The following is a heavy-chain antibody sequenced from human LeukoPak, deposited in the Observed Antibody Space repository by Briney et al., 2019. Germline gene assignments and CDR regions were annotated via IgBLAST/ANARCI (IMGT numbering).Heavy chain of an antibody. CDR2: VNPSDGSK. V-gene: IGHV1-46*01. CDR3: SRGGSSSSGGCYFDY. J-gene: IGHJ4*02. Sequence: ASGKVSRKGSGYTFTRYYIHWVRDGPGQGLGWMGIVNPSDGSKSYARKFPGRGTMTRDTDTSTLYMELRSLRSEEKGRCVYSRGGSSSSGGCYFDYWRQPTLVGVSS. D-gene: IGHD6-6*01. CDR1: GYTFTRYY.